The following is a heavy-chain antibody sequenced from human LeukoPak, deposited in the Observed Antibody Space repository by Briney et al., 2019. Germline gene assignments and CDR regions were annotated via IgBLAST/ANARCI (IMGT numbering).Heavy chain of an antibody. CDR1: GYTFTSYG. CDR2: ISAYNGNT. J-gene: IGHJ6*02. CDR3: ARKQQLVYYYGMDV. Sequence: ASVTVSCKASGYTFTSYGISWVRQAPGQGLEWMGWISAYNGNTNYAQKLQGRVTMTTDTSTSTAYMELRSLRSDDTAVYYCARKQQLVYYYGMDVWGQGTTVTVSS. V-gene: IGHV1-18*01. D-gene: IGHD6-13*01.